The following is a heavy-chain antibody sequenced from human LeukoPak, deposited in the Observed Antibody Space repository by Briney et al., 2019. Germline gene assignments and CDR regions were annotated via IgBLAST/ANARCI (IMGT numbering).Heavy chain of an antibody. V-gene: IGHV3-23*01. D-gene: IGHD1-26*01. Sequence: PGGSLRLSCAASGFTFSSYAMSWVRQAPGKGLEWVSAISGSGGSTYYADSVKGRFTISRDNSKNTLYLQMNSLRAEDTAVDYCAQSGLWEPHFDYWGQGTLVTVSS. CDR3: AQSGLWEPHFDY. CDR2: ISGSGGST. J-gene: IGHJ4*02. CDR1: GFTFSSYA.